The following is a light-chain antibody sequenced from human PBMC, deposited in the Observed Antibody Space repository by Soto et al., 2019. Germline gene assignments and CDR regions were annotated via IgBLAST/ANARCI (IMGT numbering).Light chain of an antibody. CDR3: HQRNK. J-gene: IGKJ5*01. CDR2: DTS. CDR1: QFLSSY. Sequence: EVVLTQSPATLSLAPGERATLSCRASQFLSSYLAWYQKKPGQPPRLLIYDTSNRATGIPARFSGSRSGTDFTLTISSLEPQDFGVYFCHQRNKFGQGTRLEIK. V-gene: IGKV3-11*01.